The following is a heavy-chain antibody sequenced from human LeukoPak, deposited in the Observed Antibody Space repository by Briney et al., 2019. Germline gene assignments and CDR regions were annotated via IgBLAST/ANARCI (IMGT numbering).Heavy chain of an antibody. CDR3: ARDQTGFDY. CDR1: GLSFSDYA. Sequence: GGSLRLSCAASGLSFSDYAMHWVRQAPGKGLEWVAVISYDGSNKYYADSVKGRFTISRDNSKNTLYLQMNSLRAEDTAVYYCARDQTGFDYWGQGTLVTVSS. CDR2: ISYDGSNK. J-gene: IGHJ4*02. V-gene: IGHV3-30*04.